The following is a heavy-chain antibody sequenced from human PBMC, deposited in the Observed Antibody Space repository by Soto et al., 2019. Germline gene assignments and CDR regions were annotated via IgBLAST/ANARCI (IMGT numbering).Heavy chain of an antibody. CDR3: ARDVNFVFDY. J-gene: IGHJ4*02. CDR2: ISHDGNYK. Sequence: VAVISHDGNYKDYAESVKGRFTISRDTSKNALYMQMDSLRAEDTAVYYCARDVNFVFDYWGQGTLVTVSS. D-gene: IGHD2-21*01. V-gene: IGHV3-33*01.